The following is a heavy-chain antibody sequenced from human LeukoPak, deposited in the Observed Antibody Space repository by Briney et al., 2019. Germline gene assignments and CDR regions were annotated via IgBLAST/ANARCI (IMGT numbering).Heavy chain of an antibody. D-gene: IGHD4-17*01. CDR1: GGSISSSNW. J-gene: IGHJ6*02. Sequence: PSGTLSLTCAVSGGSISSSNWWSWVRQPPGKGLEWIGEIYHSGSTNYNPSLKSRVTISVDKSKNQFSLKLSSVTAADTAVYYCAATITVTTKPYYYYGMDVWGQGTTVTVSS. CDR2: IYHSGST. CDR3: AATITVTTKPYYYYGMDV. V-gene: IGHV4-4*02.